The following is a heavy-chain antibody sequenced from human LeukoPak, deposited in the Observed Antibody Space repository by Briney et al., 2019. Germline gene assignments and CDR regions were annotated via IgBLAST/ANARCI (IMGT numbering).Heavy chain of an antibody. CDR1: GGSISSGAYY. CDR2: IYYNGGT. CDR3: ARTPSKHYYDY. V-gene: IGHV4-31*03. Sequence: SETLSLTCTVSGGSISSGAYYWSWIRQHPGKGLEWIGYIYYNGGTYSNPSLESRIIISVDTSKNQFSLKPRSVTAADTAVYYCARTPSKHYYDYWGQGTLVTVSS. J-gene: IGHJ4*02.